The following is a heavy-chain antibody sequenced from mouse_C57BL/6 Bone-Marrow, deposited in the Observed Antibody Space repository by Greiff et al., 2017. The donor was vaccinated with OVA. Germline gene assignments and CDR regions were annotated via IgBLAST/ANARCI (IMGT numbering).Heavy chain of an antibody. CDR1: GYTFTSYW. J-gene: IGHJ3*01. V-gene: IGHV1-64*01. CDR3: AREGYAWFAY. CDR2: IHPNSGST. Sequence: QVHVKQPGAELVKPGASVKLSCKASGYTFTSYWMHWVKQRPGQGLEWIGMIHPNSGSTNYNEKFKSKATLTVDKSSSTAYMQLSSLTSEDSAVYYCAREGYAWFAYWGQGTLVTVSA. D-gene: IGHD2-2*01.